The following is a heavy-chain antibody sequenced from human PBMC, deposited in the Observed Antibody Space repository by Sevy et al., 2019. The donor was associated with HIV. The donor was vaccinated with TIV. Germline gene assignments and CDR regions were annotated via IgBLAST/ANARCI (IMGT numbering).Heavy chain of an antibody. CDR3: AKDRWDIAAAGTGVFDY. J-gene: IGHJ4*02. Sequence: ASVKVSCKASGYTFTGYYMHWVRQAPGQGLEWMGWINPNSGGTDYAQKFQGRVTMTRDTSISIAYMELSRLRSDDTAVYFCAKDRWDIAAAGTGVFDYWGQGALVTVSS. D-gene: IGHD6-13*01. CDR2: INPNSGGT. V-gene: IGHV1-2*02. CDR1: GYTFTGYY.